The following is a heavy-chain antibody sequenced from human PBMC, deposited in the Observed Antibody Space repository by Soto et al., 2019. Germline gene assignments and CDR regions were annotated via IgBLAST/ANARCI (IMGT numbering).Heavy chain of an antibody. J-gene: IGHJ4*02. CDR3: VRYCSSTLCNGVATRTFDY. V-gene: IGHV3-48*03. Sequence: GGSLRLSCAASRFTFSTYEMHWLRQAPGKGLEWVSYISSGGDTVHYADSVKGRFTISRDNTRNSLYLQMNSLRDEDTALYYCVRYCSSTLCNGVATRTFDYWGQGTLVTVSS. D-gene: IGHD2-2*01. CDR2: ISSGGDTV. CDR1: RFTFSTYE.